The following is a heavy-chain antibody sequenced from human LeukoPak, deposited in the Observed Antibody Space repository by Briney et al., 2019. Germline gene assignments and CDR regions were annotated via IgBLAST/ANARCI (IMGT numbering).Heavy chain of an antibody. Sequence: GESLKISCKGSGYSFTSYWIGWVRQMPGKGLEWMGIIYPGDSYTRYSPSFQGQVTISADKSISTAYLQWSRLKASDTATYYCARLPGQYYYDSSGYYYDYYFDYWGQGTLVTVSS. CDR3: ARLPGQYYYDSSGYYYDYYFDY. CDR1: GYSFTSYW. CDR2: IYPGDSYT. J-gene: IGHJ4*02. D-gene: IGHD3-22*01. V-gene: IGHV5-51*01.